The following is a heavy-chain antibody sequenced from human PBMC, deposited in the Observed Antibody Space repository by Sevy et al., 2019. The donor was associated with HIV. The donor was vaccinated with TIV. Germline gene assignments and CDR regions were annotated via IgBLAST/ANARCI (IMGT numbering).Heavy chain of an antibody. Sequence: GGSLRLSCAASGFTFSDYYMSWIRQAPGKGLEWVSYISSSSSYTNYADSVKGRFTISRDNAKNSRYLQMNSLRAEDTAVYYCARLGGYCSGGSCYQTGKFFDYWGQGTLVTVSS. J-gene: IGHJ4*02. CDR3: ARLGGYCSGGSCYQTGKFFDY. V-gene: IGHV3-11*06. CDR2: ISSSSSYT. CDR1: GFTFSDYY. D-gene: IGHD2-15*01.